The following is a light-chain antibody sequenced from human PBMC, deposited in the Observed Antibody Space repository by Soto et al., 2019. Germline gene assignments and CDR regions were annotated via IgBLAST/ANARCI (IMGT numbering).Light chain of an antibody. J-gene: IGLJ1*01. Sequence: QSALTQPASVSGSPGQSITISCTGTSSDVGSYNLVSWYQQHPGKAPKLMIYEGSKGPSGVSNRFSGSKSGNTASLTISGLQAEDEADYYCCSYAGSSLYVFGTGTKVTVL. CDR2: EGS. CDR1: SSDVGSYNL. V-gene: IGLV2-23*01. CDR3: CSYAGSSLYV.